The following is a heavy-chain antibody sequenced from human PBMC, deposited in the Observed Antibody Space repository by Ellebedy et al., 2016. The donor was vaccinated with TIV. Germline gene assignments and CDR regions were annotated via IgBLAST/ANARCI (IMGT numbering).Heavy chain of an antibody. J-gene: IGHJ2*01. V-gene: IGHV1-2*02. CDR3: ARGRGGDITIYWYFDL. CDR2: INPNSGGT. D-gene: IGHD3-10*01. Sequence: ASVKVSCKASGYTFTGYYMHWVRQAPGQGLEWMGWINPNSGGTNYAQKFQGRVTMTRDTSISTAYMELSRLRSDDTAVYYCARGRGGDITIYWYFDLWGRGTLVTVSS. CDR1: GYTFTGYY.